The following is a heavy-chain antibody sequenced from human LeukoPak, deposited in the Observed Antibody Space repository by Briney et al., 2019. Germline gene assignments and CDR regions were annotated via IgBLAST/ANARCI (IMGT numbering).Heavy chain of an antibody. CDR2: IYSGGNK. J-gene: IGHJ4*02. V-gene: IGHV3-53*01. Sequence: VLVIYSGGNKYYGGSVKGRFTISRDNSKNTIYLQMNSLRAEDTAVFYCARLVATTGRLYFDYWGQGNLVTVSS. CDR3: ARLVATTGRLYFDY. D-gene: IGHD1-1*01.